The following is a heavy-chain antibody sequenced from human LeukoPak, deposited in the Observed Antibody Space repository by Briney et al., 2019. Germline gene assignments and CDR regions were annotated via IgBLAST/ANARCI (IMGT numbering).Heavy chain of an antibody. Sequence: GGSLRLSYAASGFTFSSYSMNWVRQAPGKGLEWISYISSGSSTIYYADSVKGRFTISRDNTKNSLYLQMNSLRAEDTALYYCAKDMGDFWTGYPMDVWGKGTTVTVSS. CDR3: AKDMGDFWTGYPMDV. J-gene: IGHJ6*03. CDR1: GFTFSSYS. CDR2: ISSGSSTI. D-gene: IGHD3/OR15-3a*01. V-gene: IGHV3-48*04.